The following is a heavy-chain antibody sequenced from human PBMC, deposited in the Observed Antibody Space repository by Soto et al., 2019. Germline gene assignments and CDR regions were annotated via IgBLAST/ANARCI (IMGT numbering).Heavy chain of an antibody. J-gene: IGHJ4*02. V-gene: IGHV3-74*01. CDR2: INSDGSST. CDR3: AIRASYYDSSGYFDY. CDR1: GFTFSSYW. Sequence: EVQLVESGGGLVQPGGSLRLSCAASGFTFSSYWMHCVRQAPGKGLVWVSRINSDGSSTSYADSVKGRFTISRDNAKNTLYLKMNSLRAEDTAVYYCAIRASYYDSSGYFDYWGQGTLVTVSS. D-gene: IGHD3-22*01.